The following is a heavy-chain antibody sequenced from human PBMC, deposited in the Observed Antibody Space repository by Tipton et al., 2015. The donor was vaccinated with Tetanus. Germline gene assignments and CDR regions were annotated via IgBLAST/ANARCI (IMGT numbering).Heavy chain of an antibody. V-gene: IGHV3-33*01. Sequence: RSLRLSCAASGFTFRSYGMHWVRQAPGKGLEWVAVLWFDGGDEYYADSVKGRFTISRDNSKNTVYLQMNGLRAEDTAVYYCARELDCSGGGCYSYGLDVWGQGTTVTVSS. CDR3: ARELDCSGGGCYSYGLDV. CDR1: GFTFRSYG. D-gene: IGHD2-15*01. CDR2: LWFDGGDE. J-gene: IGHJ6*02.